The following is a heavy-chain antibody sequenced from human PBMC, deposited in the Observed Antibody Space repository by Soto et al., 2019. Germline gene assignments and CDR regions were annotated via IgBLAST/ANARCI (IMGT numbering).Heavy chain of an antibody. CDR2: LYDVDGS. V-gene: IGHV3-53*01. D-gene: IGHD1-1*01. Sequence: DVQLVESGGGLIQPGESLRLSCAAFGLTISGKKYVAWVRQAPGKVLEWVSALYDVDGSFYADSVKGRFTTSSDSSKTTVYLQMNDLRPDDTAVYYCATWHEREPAYDVWGQGTTVTVSS. CDR3: ATWHEREPAYDV. CDR1: GLTISGKKY. J-gene: IGHJ3*01.